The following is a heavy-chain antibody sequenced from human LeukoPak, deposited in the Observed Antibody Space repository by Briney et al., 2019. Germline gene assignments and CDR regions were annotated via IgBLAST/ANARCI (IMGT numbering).Heavy chain of an antibody. D-gene: IGHD2-2*01. CDR3: APGQYCSSTSCGY. CDR1: GFTFSSYG. J-gene: IGHJ4*02. Sequence: GSLRLSCAASGFTFSSYGMHWVRQAPGKGLEWVAVIWYDGSNKYYADSVKGRFTISRDNSKNTLYLQMNSLRAEDTAVYYCAPGQYCSSTSCGYWGQGTLVTVSS. CDR2: IWYDGSNK. V-gene: IGHV3-33*01.